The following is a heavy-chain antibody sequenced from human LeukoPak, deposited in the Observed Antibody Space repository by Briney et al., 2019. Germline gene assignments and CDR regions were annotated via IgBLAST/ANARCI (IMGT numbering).Heavy chain of an antibody. Sequence: SETLSLTCTVSGGSISSYYWSWIRQPPGKGLEWIGYIYYSGSTNYNPSLKSRVTISVDTSKNQFSLKLSSVTAADTAVYYCARDSSLRFGELHGMDVWGQGTTVTVSS. J-gene: IGHJ6*02. D-gene: IGHD3-10*01. CDR1: GGSISSYY. V-gene: IGHV4-59*01. CDR3: ARDSSLRFGELHGMDV. CDR2: IYYSGST.